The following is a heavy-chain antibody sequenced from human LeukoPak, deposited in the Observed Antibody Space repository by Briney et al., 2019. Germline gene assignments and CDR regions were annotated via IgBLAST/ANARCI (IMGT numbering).Heavy chain of an antibody. V-gene: IGHV4-34*01. CDR3: ARGISGYVPYYYYYMDV. D-gene: IGHD5-12*01. CDR2: INHSGST. Sequence: SETLSLTCAVYGGSFSGYYWSWIRQPPGKGLEWIGEINHSGSTNYNPSLKSRVTISVDTSKNQFSLKLSSVTAADTAVYYCARGISGYVPYYYYYMDVWGKGTTVTISS. J-gene: IGHJ6*03. CDR1: GGSFSGYY.